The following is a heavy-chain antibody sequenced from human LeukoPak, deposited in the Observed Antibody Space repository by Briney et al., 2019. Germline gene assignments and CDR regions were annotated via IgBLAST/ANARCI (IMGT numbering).Heavy chain of an antibody. Sequence: AGGSLRLSCAASGFTFDDYGMSWVRQAPGKGLEWVSGINWNGGSTGYADSVKGRFTISRDNAKNSLYLQMNSLRAEDTALYYCARALEGDYYDSSGYYYVSYFDYWGQGTPVTVSS. V-gene: IGHV3-20*04. J-gene: IGHJ4*02. D-gene: IGHD3-22*01. CDR2: INWNGGST. CDR1: GFTFDDYG. CDR3: ARALEGDYYDSSGYYYVSYFDY.